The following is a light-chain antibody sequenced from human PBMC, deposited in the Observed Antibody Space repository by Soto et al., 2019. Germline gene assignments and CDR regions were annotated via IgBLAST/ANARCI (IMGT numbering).Light chain of an antibody. J-gene: IGKJ1*01. CDR3: QQYGSPPGT. CDR2: GAS. Sequence: EIVLTQSPGTLFLSPGERATLSCRASQSVSNNYLAWYQQKPGQAPRLLIYGASSRATGIPDRFSGSGSGTDFTLTISRLEPEDFALYYCQQYGSPPGTFGQGTKV. CDR1: QSVSNNY. V-gene: IGKV3-20*01.